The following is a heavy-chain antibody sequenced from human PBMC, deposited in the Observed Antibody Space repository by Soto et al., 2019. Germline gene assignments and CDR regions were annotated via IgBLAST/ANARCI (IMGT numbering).Heavy chain of an antibody. CDR1: GFTFSSYW. CDR3: VRDSRYYYMDV. CDR2: ANSDGRGT. J-gene: IGHJ6*03. V-gene: IGHV3-74*01. Sequence: EVQLVESGGDLVQPGGSLRLSCAASGFTFSSYWIHWVHQVPGEGPVWVARANSDGRGTSYADSVKGRFTISRDNAKDTAYLQMDSLRGEDTGLYYCVRDSRYYYMDVWGKGTTVTVSS.